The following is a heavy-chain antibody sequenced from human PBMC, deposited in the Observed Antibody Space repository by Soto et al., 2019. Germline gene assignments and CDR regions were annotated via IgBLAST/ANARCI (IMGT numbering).Heavy chain of an antibody. D-gene: IGHD6-19*01. J-gene: IGHJ3*02. V-gene: IGHV3-53*04. CDR1: GFTVSSNY. CDR3: ARDRQSSGWLDAFDI. CDR2: IFPGGST. Sequence: EVQLVESGGGLVQPGGSLRLSCAASGFTVSSNYMSWVRQAPGKGLEWVSVIFPGGSTYYADSVKGRFTISRQSSMNRVDFQMDSLRAEDTAVYYCARDRQSSGWLDAFDIWGQGTMVTVSS.